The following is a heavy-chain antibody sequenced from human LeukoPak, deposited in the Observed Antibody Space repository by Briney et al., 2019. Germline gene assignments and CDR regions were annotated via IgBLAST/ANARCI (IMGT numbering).Heavy chain of an antibody. CDR3: ARDCSSSAFDI. Sequence: GGSLRPSCAASGFTFNIYTMTWVRQAPGKGLEWVSSIGSTSRYIYYADSVKGRFTISRDNDNNSVYLQMNSLRAEDTAVYFCARDCSSSAFDIWGHGTMVTVSS. CDR1: GFTFNIYT. J-gene: IGHJ3*02. D-gene: IGHD2-15*01. V-gene: IGHV3-21*04. CDR2: IGSTSRYI.